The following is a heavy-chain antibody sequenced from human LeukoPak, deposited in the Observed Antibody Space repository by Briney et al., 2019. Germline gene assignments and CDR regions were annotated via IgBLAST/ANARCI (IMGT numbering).Heavy chain of an antibody. CDR1: GFKFSNFG. Sequence: GRSLRLSCAASGFKFSNFGMHWIRQAPGKGLEWVSVIYYDGSNKYYADSMKGRFTISKDNSKNMLYLQMNGLRAEDTAVYYCARVWTSGSYGDYWGQGTLVTVSS. V-gene: IGHV3-33*01. D-gene: IGHD3-10*01. CDR2: IYYDGSNK. J-gene: IGHJ4*02. CDR3: ARVWTSGSYGDY.